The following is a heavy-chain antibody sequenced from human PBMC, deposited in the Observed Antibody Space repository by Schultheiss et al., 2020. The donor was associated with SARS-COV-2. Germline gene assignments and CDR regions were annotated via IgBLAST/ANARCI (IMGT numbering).Heavy chain of an antibody. CDR3: ARGVRTVTTSFDY. Sequence: GSLRLSCAVYGGSFSGYYWSWIRQPPGKGLEWIGYIYYSGSTNYNPSLKSRVTMSVDTSKNQFSLTLRSVTAADTAVYYCARGVRTVTTSFDYWGQGTLVTVSS. D-gene: IGHD4-17*01. CDR1: GGSFSGYY. CDR2: IYYSGST. V-gene: IGHV4-34*11. J-gene: IGHJ4*02.